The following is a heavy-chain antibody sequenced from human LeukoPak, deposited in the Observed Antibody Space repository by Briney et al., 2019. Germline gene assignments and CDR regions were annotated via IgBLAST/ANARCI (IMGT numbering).Heavy chain of an antibody. CDR1: GFTFSSYA. V-gene: IGHV3-23*01. D-gene: IGHD2-21*02. CDR3: AKEMSSTHCGGDCYRAAFDI. CDR2: ISGSGGST. Sequence: GGSLRLSCAASGFTFSSYAMSWVRQAPGKGLEWVSAISGSGGSTYYADSVKGRFTISRDNSKNTLYLQMNSLRAEDTAVYYCAKEMSSTHCGGDCYRAAFDIWGQGTMVTVSS. J-gene: IGHJ3*02.